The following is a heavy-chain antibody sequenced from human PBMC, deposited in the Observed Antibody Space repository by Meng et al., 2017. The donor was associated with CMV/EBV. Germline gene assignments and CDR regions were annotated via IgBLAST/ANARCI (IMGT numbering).Heavy chain of an antibody. CDR3: ARVVSGSLDY. J-gene: IGHJ4*02. V-gene: IGHV3-48*04. D-gene: IGHD1-26*01. CDR2: ISSSSTI. Sequence: GESLKISCAASGFTFSSYSMNWVRQAPGKGLEWVSYISSSSTIYYADSVKGRFTISRDNAKNSLYLQMNSLRAEDTAVYYCARVVSGSLDYWGQGTLVTVSS. CDR1: GFTFSSYS.